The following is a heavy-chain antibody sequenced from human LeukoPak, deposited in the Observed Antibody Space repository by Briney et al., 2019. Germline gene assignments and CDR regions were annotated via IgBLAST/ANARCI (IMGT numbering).Heavy chain of an antibody. CDR2: ISSSSSYI. V-gene: IGHV3-21*01. D-gene: IGHD5-12*01. J-gene: IGHJ3*02. CDR1: GFTFSSYS. Sequence: GGSLRLSCAASGFTFSSYSMNWVRQAPGKGLEWVSSISSSSSYIYYADSVKGRFTISRDNAKNSLYLQMNSLRAEDTAVYYCARSGRGYDDAFDIWGQGTMVTVSS. CDR3: ARSGRGYDDAFDI.